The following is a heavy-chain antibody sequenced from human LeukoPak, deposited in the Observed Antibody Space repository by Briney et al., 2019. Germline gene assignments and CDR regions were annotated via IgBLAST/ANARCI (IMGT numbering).Heavy chain of an antibody. Sequence: GGSLRLSCAASGFTFGHYGFHWVRQAPGKGLEWVAVIWSDGSNKYYGDSVKGRFIIYRDDSQNTVYLQMNSLRAEDTAVYYCAKDAQRGFDYSNSLEYWGQGSLVTVSS. CDR3: AKDAQRGFDYSNSLEY. J-gene: IGHJ4*02. CDR2: IWSDGSNK. CDR1: GFTFGHYG. V-gene: IGHV3-33*06. D-gene: IGHD4-11*01.